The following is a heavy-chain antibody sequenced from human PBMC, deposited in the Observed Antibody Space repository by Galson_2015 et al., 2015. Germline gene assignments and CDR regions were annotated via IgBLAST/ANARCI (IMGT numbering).Heavy chain of an antibody. CDR1: GESFSGYF. CDR3: ARQVYGSSTSCYDY. CDR2: ITHSGST. Sequence: ETLSLTCAVYGESFSGYFWGWIRQPPGKGLQWIGEITHSGSTNYNPSLKSRVTISIDTSKNQFSLKLSPVTAADTAVYYCARQVYGSSTSCYDYWGQGTLVTVSS. J-gene: IGHJ4*02. V-gene: IGHV4-34*01. D-gene: IGHD2-2*01.